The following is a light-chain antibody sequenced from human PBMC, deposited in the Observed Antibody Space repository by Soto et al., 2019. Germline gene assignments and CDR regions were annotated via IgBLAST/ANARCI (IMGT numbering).Light chain of an antibody. J-gene: IGKJ3*01. Sequence: AIQLTQSPSSLSASVGDRVTITCRASQGIRSALAWYQQKPGKAPNLLIYDASSLESGVPSRFSGSGSGTDFTLPISSLQPEDFATYYCQQFYSDSITFGPGTKVDLK. CDR2: DAS. V-gene: IGKV1-13*02. CDR3: QQFYSDSIT. CDR1: QGIRSA.